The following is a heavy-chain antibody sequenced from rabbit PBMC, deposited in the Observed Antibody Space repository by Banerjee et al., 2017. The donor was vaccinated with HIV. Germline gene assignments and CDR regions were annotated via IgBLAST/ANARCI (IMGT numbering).Heavy chain of an antibody. D-gene: IGHD1-1*01. V-gene: IGHV1S45*01. CDR2: INAANGKP. CDR1: GFSFGDRDV. J-gene: IGHJ4*01. Sequence: QEQLVEFGGGLVQPTGSLTLTCKASGFSFGDRDVMCWVRQAPGKGLEWIACINAANGKPVYATWAKGRFTISRTSSTTVTLRMTSLTAADRAAYFCARDLVGVIGWNFYLWGPGTLVTVS. CDR3: ARDLVGVIGWNFYL.